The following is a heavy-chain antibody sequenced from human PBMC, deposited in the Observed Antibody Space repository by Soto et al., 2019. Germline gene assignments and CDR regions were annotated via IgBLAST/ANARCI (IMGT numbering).Heavy chain of an antibody. Sequence: QVQLVQSGAEVKKPGSSVKVSCKASGGTFSSYAISWVRQAPGQGLEWMGGIIPIFGTANYAQKFQGRVTITADESTSTAYMELSSLRSDDTAVYYCASTPIRFGELSRWFDPWGQGTLVTVSS. CDR2: IIPIFGTA. CDR3: ASTPIRFGELSRWFDP. V-gene: IGHV1-69*12. D-gene: IGHD3-10*01. J-gene: IGHJ5*02. CDR1: GGTFSSYA.